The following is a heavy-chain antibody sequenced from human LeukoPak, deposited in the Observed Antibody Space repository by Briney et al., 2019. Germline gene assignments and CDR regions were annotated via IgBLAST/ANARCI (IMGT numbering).Heavy chain of an antibody. J-gene: IGHJ3*02. Sequence: PGGSLRLSCAASGFTFNTYWMSWVRQAPGKGLEWVANIKQDGGQEFYGDSVKGRFTISRDNAKKSLFLQMNNLRAGDTAVYYCARGDYFDSSGYYIDAFDIWGQGTMVTVSS. CDR3: ARGDYFDSSGYYIDAFDI. CDR2: IKQDGGQE. D-gene: IGHD3-22*01. CDR1: GFTFNTYW. V-gene: IGHV3-7*01.